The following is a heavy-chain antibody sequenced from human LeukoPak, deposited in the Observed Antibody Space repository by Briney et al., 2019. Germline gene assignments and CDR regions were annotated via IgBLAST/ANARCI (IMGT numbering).Heavy chain of an antibody. Sequence: GRSLKLSCAASGFTFSNYAMHWVRQAPGKGLEWVAVISYDGGNKYFADSVKGRFTISRDNSKNTVSLQMNSLRAEDTAVYYCARDYATDTDKVWGPGTLVTVSS. CDR3: ARDYATDTDKV. D-gene: IGHD5-18*01. V-gene: IGHV3-30-3*01. CDR1: GFTFSNYA. CDR2: ISYDGGNK. J-gene: IGHJ4*01.